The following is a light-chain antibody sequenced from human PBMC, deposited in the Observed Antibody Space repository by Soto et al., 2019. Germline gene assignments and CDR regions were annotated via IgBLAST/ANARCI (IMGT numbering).Light chain of an antibody. CDR2: DAS. J-gene: IGKJ4*01. Sequence: AIQLTQSPSSLSASVGDRVTITCRASQGISSALAWYQQKTGKAPKLLIYDASSLESGVPSRFSGSGSGTDFTLTISSLQPEDFATYYCQQFNSYLLTFGGGTKVDIK. CDR3: QQFNSYLLT. CDR1: QGISSA. V-gene: IGKV1-13*02.